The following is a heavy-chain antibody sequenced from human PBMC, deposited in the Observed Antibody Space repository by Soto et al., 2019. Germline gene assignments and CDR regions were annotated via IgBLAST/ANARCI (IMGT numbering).Heavy chain of an antibody. V-gene: IGHV4-30-4*01. Sequence: PSETLSLTCTVSGGSISSGDYYWSWIPQPPGKGLEWIGYIYYSGSTYYNPSLKSRVTISVDTSKNQFSLKLSSVTAADTAVYYCARERPDGSRLDPWGQGILVTGSS. CDR2: IYYSGST. CDR1: GGSISSGDYY. D-gene: IGHD6-13*01. CDR3: ARERPDGSRLDP. J-gene: IGHJ5*02.